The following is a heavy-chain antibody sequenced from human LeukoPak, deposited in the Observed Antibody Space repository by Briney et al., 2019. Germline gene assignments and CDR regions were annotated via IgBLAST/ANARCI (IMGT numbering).Heavy chain of an antibody. CDR1: GGSFSGYY. CDR3: ARVYGDTAMGLFDY. Sequence: SETLSLTCAVYGGSFSGYYWSWIRQPPGKGLEWIGEINHSGSTNYNPSLKSRVTISVDTSKNQVSLKLSSVTAADTAVYYCARVYGDTAMGLFDYWGQGTLVTVSS. V-gene: IGHV4-34*01. D-gene: IGHD5-18*01. CDR2: INHSGST. J-gene: IGHJ4*02.